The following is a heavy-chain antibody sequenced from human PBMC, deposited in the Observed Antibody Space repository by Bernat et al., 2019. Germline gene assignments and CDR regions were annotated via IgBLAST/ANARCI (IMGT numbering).Heavy chain of an antibody. Sequence: QVQLVQSGAEVKKPGASVKVPCKASGYTFTSYGISWVRQAPGQGLEWMGWISAYNGNTNYAQKLQGRVTMTTDTSTSTAYMELRSLRSDDTAVYYCAGCEAGTAWGSDAFDVWGQGTMVTVSS. CDR2: ISAYNGNT. V-gene: IGHV1-18*01. D-gene: IGHD6-19*01. J-gene: IGHJ3*01. CDR3: AGCEAGTAWGSDAFDV. CDR1: GYTFTSYG.